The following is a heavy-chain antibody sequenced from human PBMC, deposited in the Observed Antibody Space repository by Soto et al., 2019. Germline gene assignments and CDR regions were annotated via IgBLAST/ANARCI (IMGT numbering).Heavy chain of an antibody. D-gene: IGHD3-16*01. CDR3: ARAVGAGGTKYYFDY. J-gene: IGHJ4*02. CDR1: GFTFSSYS. V-gene: IGHV3-21*01. CDR2: ISSSSSYI. Sequence: EVQLVESGGGLVKPGGSRRLSCAASGFTFSSYSMNWVRQAPGKGLEWVSSISSSSSYIYYADSVKGRFTISRDNAKNSLYLQMNSLRAEDTAVYYCARAVGAGGTKYYFDYWGQGTLVTVSS.